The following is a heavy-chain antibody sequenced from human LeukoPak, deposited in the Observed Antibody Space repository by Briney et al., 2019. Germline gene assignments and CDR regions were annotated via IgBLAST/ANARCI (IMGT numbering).Heavy chain of an antibody. CDR1: GGSISSYY. V-gene: IGHV4-4*07. J-gene: IGHJ3*01. CDR3: VRDRSGRSGPGDDAFDV. CDR2: IYTSGST. D-gene: IGHD2-15*01. Sequence: PSETLSLTCTVSGGSISSYYWSWIRQPAGKGLEWIGRIYTSGSTNYNPSLKSRVTMSVDTSKNQFSLKLSSVTAADTAVYYCVRDRSGRSGPGDDAFDVWGLGTMVTVSS.